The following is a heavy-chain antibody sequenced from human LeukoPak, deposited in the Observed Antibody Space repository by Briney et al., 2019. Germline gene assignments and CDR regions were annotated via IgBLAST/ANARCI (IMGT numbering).Heavy chain of an antibody. CDR3: ARYSSSSGWFDP. J-gene: IGHJ5*02. D-gene: IGHD6-6*01. CDR1: GGSISSSSHY. CDR2: IYYSGST. Sequence: ETPSLTCSVSGGSISSSSHYWVWIRQPPGRGLEWIGNIYYSGSTYYSPSLKSRVTMSVDTSKNQFSLRLSSATAADTAVYYCARYSSSSGWFDPWGQGTLLPVFS. V-gene: IGHV4-39*01.